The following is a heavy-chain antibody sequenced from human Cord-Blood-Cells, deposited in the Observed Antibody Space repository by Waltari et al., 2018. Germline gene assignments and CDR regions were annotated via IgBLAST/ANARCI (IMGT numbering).Heavy chain of an antibody. V-gene: IGHV4-39*01. CDR3: ASDRRGRFDY. Sequence: KPSETLSLTCTVSGGSISSSSYYWGWIRQPPGKGLEWIGSIYYSGSTYYNPSLKSRVTISVDTSKNQFSLKLSSVTAADTAVYYCASDRRGRFDYWGQGTLVTVSS. J-gene: IGHJ4*02. CDR2: IYYSGST. CDR1: GGSISSSSYY.